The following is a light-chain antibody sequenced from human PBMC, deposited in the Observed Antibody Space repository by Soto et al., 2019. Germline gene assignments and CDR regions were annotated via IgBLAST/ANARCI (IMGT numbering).Light chain of an antibody. V-gene: IGKV1D-12*01. CDR2: ASS. CDR1: QGIRSR. CDR3: QQTDSFS. J-gene: IGKJ4*01. Sequence: DIQMAQSPSSVSASVGDRVTITCRASQGIRSRLAWYQQKPGKAPNLLIYASSSLQSGVPSSFSGSGSGTDFTLTISSLQPEDVATYYCQQTDSFSFGGGTKVEIK.